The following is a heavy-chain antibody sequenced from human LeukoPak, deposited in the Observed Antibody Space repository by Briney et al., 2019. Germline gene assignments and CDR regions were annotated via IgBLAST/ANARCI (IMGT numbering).Heavy chain of an antibody. J-gene: IGHJ4*02. D-gene: IGHD5-18*01. CDR3: ARDSSYGCGAFDY. CDR1: GFTFSSYS. Sequence: PGGSLRLSCAASGFTFSSYSMNWVRQAPGKGLEWVSSISSSSSYIYYADSVKGRFTISRDNAKNSLYLQMNSLRAEDTAVYYCARDSSYGCGAFDYWGQGTLVTVSS. CDR2: ISSSSSYI. V-gene: IGHV3-21*01.